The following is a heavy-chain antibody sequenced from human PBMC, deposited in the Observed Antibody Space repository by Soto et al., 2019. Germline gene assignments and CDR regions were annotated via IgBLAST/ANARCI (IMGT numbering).Heavy chain of an antibody. J-gene: IGHJ6*02. D-gene: IGHD6-19*01. CDR3: ARGVAGTGDYYYYYGMDV. CDR2: TNPNSGGT. V-gene: IGHV1-2*04. Sequence: GASVKVSCKASGYTFTGYYMHWVRQAPGQGLEWMGWTNPNSGGTNYAQKFQGWVTMTRDTSISTAYMELSRLRSDDTAVYYCARGVAGTGDYYYYYGMDVWGQGTTVTVSS. CDR1: GYTFTGYY.